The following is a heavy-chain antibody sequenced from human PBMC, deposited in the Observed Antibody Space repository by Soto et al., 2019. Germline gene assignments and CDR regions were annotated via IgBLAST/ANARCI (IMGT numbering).Heavy chain of an antibody. CDR3: ARNGGSNYYYYGMDV. Sequence: SETLSLTCTVSGGSISSYYWIWIRQPAGKGLEWIGRIYTSGSTNCNPSLKSRVTMSVDTSKNQFSLKLSSVTAADTAVYYCARNGGSNYYYYGMDVWGQGTTVTVSS. V-gene: IGHV4-4*07. J-gene: IGHJ6*02. CDR2: IYTSGST. CDR1: GGSISSYY. D-gene: IGHD2-15*01.